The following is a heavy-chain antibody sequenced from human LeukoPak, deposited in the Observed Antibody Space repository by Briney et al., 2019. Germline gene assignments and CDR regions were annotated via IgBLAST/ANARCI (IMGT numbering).Heavy chain of an antibody. CDR3: ARPRGETTVTKDYFDY. V-gene: IGHV5-51*01. D-gene: IGHD4-17*01. CDR2: IYPGDSDT. CDR1: GYSFTNYS. Sequence: GESLKISCKASGYSFTNYSIGWVRQMPGKGLEWMGIIYPGDSDTRYSPSFQGQVTITADKSISTAYLQWSSLKASDTAMYYCARPRGETTVTKDYFDYWGQGTLVTVSS. J-gene: IGHJ4*02.